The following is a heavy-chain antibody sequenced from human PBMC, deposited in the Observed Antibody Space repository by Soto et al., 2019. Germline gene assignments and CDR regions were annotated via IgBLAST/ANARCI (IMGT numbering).Heavy chain of an antibody. J-gene: IGHJ4*02. CDR3: ARAGATGTIDY. D-gene: IGHD1-1*01. Sequence: GGSLRLSCAASGFIFSNYWMFWGRQAPGKGLEWVAIVNQDGAEKHYVDSVKGRFTISKDSAQSSMYLQLNSLRAEDTGVYYCARAGATGTIDYWGQGTLVTVSS. V-gene: IGHV3-7*01. CDR1: GFIFSNYW. CDR2: VNQDGAEK.